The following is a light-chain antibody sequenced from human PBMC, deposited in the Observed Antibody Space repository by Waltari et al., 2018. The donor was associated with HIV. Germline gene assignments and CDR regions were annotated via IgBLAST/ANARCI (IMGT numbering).Light chain of an antibody. CDR3: NSYAGSSKSYV. CDR1: TSDIGGYNY. V-gene: IGLV2-8*01. CDR2: DVT. J-gene: IGLJ1*01. Sequence: QSALTQPPSASGSPGQSVTISCTGTTSDIGGYNYVSWYQQHPGEAPRLIIYDVTKRPSGVPDRFSGSKSCNTASLTVSGLQAEDEAEYYCNSYAGSSKSYVFGTGTKVTVL.